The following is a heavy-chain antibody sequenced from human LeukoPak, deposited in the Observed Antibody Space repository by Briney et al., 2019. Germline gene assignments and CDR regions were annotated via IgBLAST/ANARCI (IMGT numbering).Heavy chain of an antibody. CDR2: IRSRSDGGTA. CDR3: ARGNIAARPMGYAPFDY. CDR1: GFTFRDAW. D-gene: IGHD6-6*01. J-gene: IGHJ4*02. Sequence: GGSLRLSCAASGFTFRDAWMTWVRQAPGKGLEWVGRIRSRSDGGTADYATAVKGRFSISRDDSTNTLYLDMSSLKTEDTAVYYCARGNIAARPMGYAPFDYWGQGTLVTVSS. V-gene: IGHV3-15*01.